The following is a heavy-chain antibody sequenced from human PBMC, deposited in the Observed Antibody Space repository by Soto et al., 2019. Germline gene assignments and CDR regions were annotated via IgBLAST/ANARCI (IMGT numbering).Heavy chain of an antibody. Sequence: EGQLVESGGGLVQPGGSLRLSCAASGFSFSNSNMNWVRQAPGKGLEWISYISSSGDTIFYGVSVEGRFTISRDNDKNSLYLQMNSLRAEDTAVYHCARAKYYGTGTYLPWFDPWGQGTRVTVSS. J-gene: IGHJ5*02. V-gene: IGHV3-48*01. D-gene: IGHD3-10*01. CDR1: GFSFSNSN. CDR2: ISSSGDTI. CDR3: ARAKYYGTGTYLPWFDP.